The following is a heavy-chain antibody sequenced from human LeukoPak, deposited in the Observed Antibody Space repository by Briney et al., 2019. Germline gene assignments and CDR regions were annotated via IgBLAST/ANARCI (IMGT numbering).Heavy chain of an antibody. CDR1: GYTFTSYG. J-gene: IGHJ6*02. CDR2: ISAYNGNT. V-gene: IGHV1-18*01. Sequence: ASVKVPCKASGYTFTSYGISWVRQAPGQGLEWMGWISAYNGNTNYAQKLQGRVTMTTDTSTSTAYMELRSLRSDDTAVYYCARAWFGELSRYYYYYGMDVRGQGTTVTVSS. D-gene: IGHD3-10*01. CDR3: ARAWFGELSRYYYYYGMDV.